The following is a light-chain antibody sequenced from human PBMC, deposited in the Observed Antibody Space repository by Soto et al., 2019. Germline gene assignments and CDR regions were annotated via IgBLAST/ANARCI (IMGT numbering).Light chain of an antibody. CDR3: QQYNNNWRP. J-gene: IGKJ5*01. CDR2: KAS. V-gene: IGKV1-5*03. Sequence: DIRMTQSPSTLSASVGDRVTITCRASQSISSWLAWYQQKPGKAPKLLIYKASSLESGVPSRFSGSGSGTEFTLTISSLQPDDFATYYCQQYNNNWRPFGQGTRLEI. CDR1: QSISSW.